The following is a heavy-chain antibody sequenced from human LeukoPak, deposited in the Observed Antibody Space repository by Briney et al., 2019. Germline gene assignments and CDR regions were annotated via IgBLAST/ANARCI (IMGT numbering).Heavy chain of an antibody. J-gene: IGHJ5*02. CDR2: INHSGST. D-gene: IGHD3-16*02. V-gene: IGHV4-34*01. CDR3: ARGGMISVGGVIVRNWFDP. CDR1: GGSFSGYY. Sequence: SETLSLTCAVYGGSFSGYYWSWIRQPPGKGLEWIGEINHSGSTNYNPSLKSRVNISVDTSKNQFSLKMSSVTAADTAVYYCARGGMISVGGVIVRNWFDPWGQGTLVTVSS.